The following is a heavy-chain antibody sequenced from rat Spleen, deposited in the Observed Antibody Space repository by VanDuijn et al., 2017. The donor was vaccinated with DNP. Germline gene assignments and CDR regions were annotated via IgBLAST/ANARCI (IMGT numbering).Heavy chain of an antibody. CDR2: IWGDGNT. Sequence: QVQLKESGPVLVQASETLSITCTVSGFSLTDYVVIWVRQSPGKGLEWMGIIWGDGNTDYNSALKSRLSINRDTSKSQVFLKMNSLQTDDTAIYYCTRESWGYVMDAWGQGASVTVSS. D-gene: IGHD5-1*01. CDR3: TRESWGYVMDA. CDR1: GFSLTDYV. J-gene: IGHJ4*01. V-gene: IGHV2S75*01.